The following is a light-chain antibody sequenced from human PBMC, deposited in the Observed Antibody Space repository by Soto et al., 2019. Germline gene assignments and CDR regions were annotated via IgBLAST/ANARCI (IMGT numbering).Light chain of an antibody. CDR2: DAS. J-gene: IGKJ1*01. CDR1: QDITNY. Sequence: PSFGCASGRERVNITCQASQDITNYISWYQQKPGKAPEFLIYDASTLESGVPSRFSCSGSGTEFTLSFLSLQPEALATSARPRGQRYVTCAEGTKVDIK. V-gene: IGKV1-33*01. CDR3: PRGQRYVT.